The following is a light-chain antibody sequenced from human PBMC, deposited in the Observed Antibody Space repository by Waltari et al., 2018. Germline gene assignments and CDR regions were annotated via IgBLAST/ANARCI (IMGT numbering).Light chain of an antibody. CDR2: GAS. Sequence: EIVMTQSPATLSVSPGERATLSCRSSQRVSSNLAWYQQKPCQAPRLLIYGASTRATGIPARFSGSGSGTEFTLTISSLQSGDFAVYYCQHYNNWPPLTFGGGTKVEIK. V-gene: IGKV3-15*01. CDR3: QHYNNWPPLT. J-gene: IGKJ4*01. CDR1: QRVSSN.